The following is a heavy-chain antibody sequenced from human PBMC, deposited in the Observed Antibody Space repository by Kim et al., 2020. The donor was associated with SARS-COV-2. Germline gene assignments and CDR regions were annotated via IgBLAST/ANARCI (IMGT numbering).Heavy chain of an antibody. D-gene: IGHD3-10*01. Sequence: ASVKVSCKASGYTFTSYGISWVRQAPGQGLEWMGWISAYNGNTNYAQKLQGRVTMTTDTSTSTAYMELRSLRSDDTAVYYCARDGGVLWFGELRSEIDPWGQGTLVTVSS. CDR3: ARDGGVLWFGELRSEIDP. V-gene: IGHV1-18*01. CDR1: GYTFTSYG. J-gene: IGHJ5*02. CDR2: ISAYNGNT.